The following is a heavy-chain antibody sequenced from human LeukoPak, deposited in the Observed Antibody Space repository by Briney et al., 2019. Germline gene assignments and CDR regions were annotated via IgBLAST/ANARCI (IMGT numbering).Heavy chain of an antibody. D-gene: IGHD1-26*01. J-gene: IGHJ4*02. Sequence: SETLSLTCAVYGGSFSGYYWSWIRQPPGKGLEWIGEINHSGSTNYNPSLKSRVTISVDTSKNQFSLKLSSVTAADTAVYYCAREKSFGSPPYFDYWGQGTLVTVSS. V-gene: IGHV4-34*01. CDR1: GGSFSGYY. CDR2: INHSGST. CDR3: AREKSFGSPPYFDY.